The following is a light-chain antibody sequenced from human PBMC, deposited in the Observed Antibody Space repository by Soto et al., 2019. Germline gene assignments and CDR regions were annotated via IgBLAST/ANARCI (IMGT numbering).Light chain of an antibody. CDR1: SSDVGGYNF. Sequence: QSALTQPASMSGSPGQSITISCTGSSSDVGGYNFVSWYQQHTGKAPKLMIYDVSNRPSGVSNRFSGYKSGNTASLTFSGLQAEDEADYYCSSYTNSGNLVVFGGGTKLTVL. CDR2: DVS. V-gene: IGLV2-14*01. J-gene: IGLJ2*01. CDR3: SSYTNSGNLVV.